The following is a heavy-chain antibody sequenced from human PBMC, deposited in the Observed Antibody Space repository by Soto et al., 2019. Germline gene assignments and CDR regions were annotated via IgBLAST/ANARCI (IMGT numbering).Heavy chain of an antibody. CDR2: IYYSEST. D-gene: IGHD3-9*01. V-gene: IGHV4-59*12. CDR3: ASLDILTPSYYFDY. J-gene: IGHJ4*02. CDR1: GGSISSYY. Sequence: SETLSLTCTVSGGSISSYYWSWIRQPPGKELQYIGYIYYSESTNYNPSLKSRVTISKDTSKNQFSLTLSSVTAADTAVYYCASLDILTPSYYFDYWGQGTLVT.